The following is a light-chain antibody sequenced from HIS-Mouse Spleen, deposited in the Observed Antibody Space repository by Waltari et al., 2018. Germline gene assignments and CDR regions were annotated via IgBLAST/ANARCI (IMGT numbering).Light chain of an antibody. CDR1: QSVLYSSNNKNY. CDR3: QQYYSTPFT. J-gene: IGKJ3*01. V-gene: IGKV4-1*01. Sequence: DIVMTQSPDSLAVSLGERATINCKSSQSVLYSSNNKNYLAWYQQKPGQPPKLLIYWASSRQSGVPDRFSGSGSGTDFTLTISSLQAEDVAVYSCQQYYSTPFTCGPGTKVDIK. CDR2: WAS.